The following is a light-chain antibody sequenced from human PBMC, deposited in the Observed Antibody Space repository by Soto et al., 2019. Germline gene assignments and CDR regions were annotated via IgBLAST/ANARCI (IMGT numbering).Light chain of an antibody. Sequence: DIVMTQSPVSLPVTPGEPASISCRSSQSLLNKNGRNCLDWYLLKPGQSPQLLIHLGSIRASGVPDRVSGSGSGTDFTLKISRVEADDVGVYCCMQALQAPPTFGGGTKVEIK. CDR3: MQALQAPPT. CDR2: LGS. J-gene: IGKJ4*01. CDR1: QSLLNKNGRNC. V-gene: IGKV2-28*01.